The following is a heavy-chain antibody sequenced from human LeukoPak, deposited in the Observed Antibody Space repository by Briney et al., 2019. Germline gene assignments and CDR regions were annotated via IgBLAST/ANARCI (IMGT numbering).Heavy chain of an antibody. CDR2: ISWNSGSI. CDR1: GSTFDDYA. Sequence: GGSLRLSCAASGSTFDDYAMHWVRQAPGKGLEWVSGISWNSGSIGYADVVKGRFTISRDNAKHCLYLQMNSLCAEDTALYYCAKGPGYYYDSSGYYGDWGQGTLVTVSS. V-gene: IGHV3-9*01. CDR3: AKGPGYYYDSSGYYGD. D-gene: IGHD3-22*01. J-gene: IGHJ4*02.